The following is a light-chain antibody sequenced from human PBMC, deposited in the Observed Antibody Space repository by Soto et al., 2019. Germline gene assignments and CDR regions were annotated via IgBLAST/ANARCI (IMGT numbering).Light chain of an antibody. J-gene: IGLJ2*01. CDR1: SSNIGAGYD. Sequence: QSVLTQPPSVSGAPGQRVTISCTGSSSNIGAGYDVHWYQQLPGTAPKLLIYGNSNRPSGVPDRFSGSKSGTSASLAITGLHADDEADYYCPSYDSIRSVVFGGGTKLTVL. V-gene: IGLV1-40*01. CDR2: GNS. CDR3: PSYDSIRSVV.